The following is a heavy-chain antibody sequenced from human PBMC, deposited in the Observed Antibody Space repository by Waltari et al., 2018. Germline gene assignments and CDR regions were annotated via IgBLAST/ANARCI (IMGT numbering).Heavy chain of an antibody. CDR2: IIPILGIA. V-gene: IGHV1-69*10. CDR3: ARGVDCSGGSCYYYYYMDV. J-gene: IGHJ6*03. CDR1: GGTIRSNA. Sequence: QVQLVQSGAEVKKPGHSVKVSCQAPGGTIRSNAISWLRPAAGQGLEWMGGIIPILGIANYAQKCQGRVTITADKSTSTAYMELSSLRSEDTAVYYCARGVDCSGGSCYYYYYMDVWGKGTTVTVSS. D-gene: IGHD2-15*01.